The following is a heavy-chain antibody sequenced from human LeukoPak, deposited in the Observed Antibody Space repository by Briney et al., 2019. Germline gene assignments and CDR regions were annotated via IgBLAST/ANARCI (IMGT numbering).Heavy chain of an antibody. J-gene: IGHJ4*02. Sequence: GGSLRLSCAASGFTFSGYAMSWVRQAPGKGLEWVSSISGSGGSSHYADSVKGRFTISRDNSKNTLYLQMNSLRAEDTAAYYCAKDDYYDSSGYPEFNSFDYWGQGNLVTVSS. D-gene: IGHD3-22*01. CDR1: GFTFSGYA. V-gene: IGHV3-23*01. CDR3: AKDDYYDSSGYPEFNSFDY. CDR2: ISGSGGSS.